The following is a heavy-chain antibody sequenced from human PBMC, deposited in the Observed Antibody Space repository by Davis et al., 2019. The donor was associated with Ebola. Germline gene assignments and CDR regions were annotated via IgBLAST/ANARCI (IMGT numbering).Heavy chain of an antibody. CDR2: ISAYNGNT. D-gene: IGHD2-15*01. CDR3: ARGDCSGGSCYSFDY. J-gene: IGHJ4*02. V-gene: IGHV1-18*01. CDR1: GYTFTSYG. Sequence: ASVKVSCKASGYTFTSYGISWVRQAPGQGLEWMGWISAYNGNTNYAQKLQGRVTMTTDTSTNTAYMELRRLRSDDTAVYYCARGDCSGGSCYSFDYWGQGTLVTVSS.